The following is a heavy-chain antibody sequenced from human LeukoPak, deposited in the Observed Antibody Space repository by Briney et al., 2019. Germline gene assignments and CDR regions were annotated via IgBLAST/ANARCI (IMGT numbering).Heavy chain of an antibody. CDR2: IQEDGSAT. CDR1: GFIFSNYY. V-gene: IGHV3-7*01. D-gene: IGHD3-10*01. CDR3: ARDRGIWGYYFDY. J-gene: IGHJ4*02. Sequence: GGSLRLSCAASGFIFSNYYMGWVRQAPGKGLEWVANIQEDGSATYYVDSVKGRFTISRDNAKNSLYLQMNSLRAEDTAVYYCARDRGIWGYYFDYWGQGTLVTVSS.